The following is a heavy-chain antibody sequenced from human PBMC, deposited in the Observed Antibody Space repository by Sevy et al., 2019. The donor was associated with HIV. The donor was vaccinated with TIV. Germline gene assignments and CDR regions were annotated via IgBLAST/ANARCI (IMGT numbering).Heavy chain of an antibody. V-gene: IGHV3-48*02. D-gene: IGHD2-2*01. J-gene: IGHJ6*03. CDR3: AGRDIVVVPAAMTLERPYYYYYYMDV. CDR1: GFTFSSYS. Sequence: GGSLRLSCAASGFTFSSYSMNWVRQAPGKGLEWVSYISSSSSTIYYAGSVKAGFTMSRVKAKNTLYLQMNSLRDEDTAVYYCAGRDIVVVPAAMTLERPYYYYYYMDVWGKGTTVTVSS. CDR2: ISSSSSTI.